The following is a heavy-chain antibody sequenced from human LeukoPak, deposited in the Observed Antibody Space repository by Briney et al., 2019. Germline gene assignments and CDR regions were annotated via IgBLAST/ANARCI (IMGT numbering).Heavy chain of an antibody. Sequence: PGGSLRLSCAASGFTFSGYWMHWVRQAPGRGLVCVSRVNTDGSGTDNADSVKGRFTISRDNAKNTLYLQMNSLRAEDTAVYYCVRFRFSGTYFFDYWGQGTLVTVSS. CDR2: VNTDGSGT. V-gene: IGHV3-74*01. J-gene: IGHJ4*02. CDR1: GFTFSGYW. CDR3: VRFRFSGTYFFDY. D-gene: IGHD1-26*01.